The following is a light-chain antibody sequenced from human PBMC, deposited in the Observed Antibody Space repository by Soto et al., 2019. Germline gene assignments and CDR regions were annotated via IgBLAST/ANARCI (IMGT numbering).Light chain of an antibody. J-gene: IGLJ1*01. CDR2: DVS. V-gene: IGLV2-14*03. CDR1: IKDVCGYNY. Sequence: SSLTQPASLSWSPGQSITISCTGAIKDVCGYNYVSLYQNHPSKSPQLMIYDVSNRPLGFSNRFSGSKSGNTASLTISGLQAEDEADYYCSSYSTTSTLVFGTGTKVTV. CDR3: SSYSTTSTLV.